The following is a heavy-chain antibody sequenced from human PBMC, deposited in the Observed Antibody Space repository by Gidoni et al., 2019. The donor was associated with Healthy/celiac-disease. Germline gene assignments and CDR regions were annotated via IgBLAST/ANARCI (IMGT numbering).Heavy chain of an antibody. Sequence: QLQLQESGPGLVKPSETLSLPCTVSGGSISSSSYYWGWIRQPPGKGLEWIGMIYYIGSTYYNPSLKRRVTISVDTSKNQFSLKRSSVTAADTAVYYCASTSSSSGSGFYFDYWGQGTLVTVSS. CDR3: ASTSSSSGSGFYFDY. CDR2: IYYIGST. J-gene: IGHJ4*02. V-gene: IGHV4-39*01. D-gene: IGHD6-6*01. CDR1: GGSISSSSYY.